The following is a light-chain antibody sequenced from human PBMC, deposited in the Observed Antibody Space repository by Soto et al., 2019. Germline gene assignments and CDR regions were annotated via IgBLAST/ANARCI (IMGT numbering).Light chain of an antibody. J-gene: IGLJ2*01. CDR2: DVT. CDR1: SSDVGDFNY. Sequence: QSALTQPASVSGSPGRSVTISCTGTSSDVGDFNYVSWYQHLPDRAPKLIIYDVTNRPSGISYRFSASKSGRTASLTISGLQAEDEADYYCSSYSSSTTHVVFGGGTKVTVL. V-gene: IGLV2-14*03. CDR3: SSYSSSTTHVV.